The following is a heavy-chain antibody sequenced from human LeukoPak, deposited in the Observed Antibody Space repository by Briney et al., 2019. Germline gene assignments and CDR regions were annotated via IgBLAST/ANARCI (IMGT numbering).Heavy chain of an antibody. Sequence: GGSLRLSCTASGFTFTSYAMSWVRQAPGKGLEWVSVISGTGGSTNHADSVKGRFTISRDNSKNTLYLQMNSLRAEDTAVYYCAKDPRYYDSSGYYHSDAFDIWGQGTMVTVSS. D-gene: IGHD3-22*01. J-gene: IGHJ3*02. V-gene: IGHV3-23*01. CDR1: GFTFTSYA. CDR3: AKDPRYYDSSGYYHSDAFDI. CDR2: ISGTGGST.